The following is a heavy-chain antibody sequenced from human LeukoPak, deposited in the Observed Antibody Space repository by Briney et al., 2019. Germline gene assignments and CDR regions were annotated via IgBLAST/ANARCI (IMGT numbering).Heavy chain of an antibody. CDR3: ATSGSYSSGDFDY. J-gene: IGHJ4*02. Sequence: GGSPRLSCAASGFTFSTYGMNWVRQAPGKGLEWLSSISGTTITMYYADSVKGRFTISRDNAKNSLYLQMSGLRDEDTAIYYCATSGSYSSGDFDYWGQGTLVTVSS. CDR2: ISGTTITM. V-gene: IGHV3-48*02. CDR1: GFTFSTYG. D-gene: IGHD3-10*01.